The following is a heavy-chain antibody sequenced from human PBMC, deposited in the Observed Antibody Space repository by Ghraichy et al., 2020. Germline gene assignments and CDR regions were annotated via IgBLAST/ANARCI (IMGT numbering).Heavy chain of an antibody. V-gene: IGHV3-48*02. CDR3: ARGAGWALYVEYSSSSGNFDY. CDR2: ISSSSSTI. Sequence: GGSLRLSCAASGFTFSSYSMNWVRQAPGKGLEWVSYISSSSSTIYYADSVKGRFTISRDNAKNSLYLQMNSLRDEDTAVYYCARGAGWALYVEYSSSSGNFDYWAREPWSPSPQ. D-gene: IGHD6-6*01. J-gene: IGHJ4*02. CDR1: GFTFSSYS.